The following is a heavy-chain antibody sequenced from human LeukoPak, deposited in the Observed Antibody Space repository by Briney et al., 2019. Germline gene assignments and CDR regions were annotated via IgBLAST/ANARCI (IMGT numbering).Heavy chain of an antibody. D-gene: IGHD4-17*01. Sequence: PSEPLSLTCTVSGGSISSYYWSWIRQPPGKGLEWIGEIYVRGNTNYNPSLESRVTISVDESKTRLSLRLESVTAADTAVYYCARGTLTTVTDSWGPGTLVTVSS. CDR2: IYVRGNT. CDR1: GGSISSYY. V-gene: IGHV4-59*12. J-gene: IGHJ4*02. CDR3: ARGTLTTVTDS.